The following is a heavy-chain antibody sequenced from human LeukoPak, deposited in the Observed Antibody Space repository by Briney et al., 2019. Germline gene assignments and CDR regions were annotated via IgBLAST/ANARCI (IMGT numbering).Heavy chain of an antibody. CDR3: AAYGLGSSRRFDP. D-gene: IGHD3-10*01. J-gene: IGHJ5*02. CDR2: IYYSGST. Sequence: PSETLSLTCTVSGGSISRAGYYWTWSRQHPGKGLEWIGYIYYSGSTYYSPSLKSRVTISLDTSKNQFSLNLSSVTAADTAVYYCAAYGLGSSRRFDPWGQGTLVTVSS. V-gene: IGHV4-31*03. CDR1: GGSISRAGYY.